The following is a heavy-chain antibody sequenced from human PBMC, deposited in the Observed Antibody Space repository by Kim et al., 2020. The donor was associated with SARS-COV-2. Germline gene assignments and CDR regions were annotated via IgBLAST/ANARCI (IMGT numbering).Heavy chain of an antibody. CDR1: GGSISSYY. CDR3: ARVKVREANFAVIAEYYFDY. D-gene: IGHD3-10*01. J-gene: IGHJ4*01. CDR2: IYYSGST. Sequence: SETLSLTCTVSGGSISSYYWSWIRQPPGKGLEWIGYIYYSGSTNYNPSLKSRVTISVDTSKNQFSLKLSSVTAADTAVYYCARVKVREANFAVIAEYYFDYWGHGTLVTVSS. V-gene: IGHV4-59*01.